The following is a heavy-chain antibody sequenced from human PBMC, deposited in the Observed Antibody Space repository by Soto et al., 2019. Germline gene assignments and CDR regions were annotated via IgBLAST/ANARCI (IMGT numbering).Heavy chain of an antibody. D-gene: IGHD3-10*01. CDR3: ARAEGSGSYYYYYYGMDV. V-gene: IGHV3-33*08. Sequence: GGSLRLSCAASGFTVSSYGMHWVRQAPGKGLEWVAVIWYDGSNKYYADSVKGRFTISRDNSKNTLYLQMNSLRAEDTAVYYCARAEGSGSYYYYYYGMDVWGQGTTVTVSS. CDR2: IWYDGSNK. CDR1: GFTVSSYG. J-gene: IGHJ6*02.